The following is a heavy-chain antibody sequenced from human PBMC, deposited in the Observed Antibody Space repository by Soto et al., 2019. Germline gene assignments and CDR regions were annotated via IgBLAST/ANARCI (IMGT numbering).Heavy chain of an antibody. CDR3: ARSQGSSTSLEIYYYYYYGMDV. CDR1: GGTFSSYA. CDR2: IIPISGTA. J-gene: IGHJ6*02. V-gene: IGHV1-69*01. Sequence: QVQLVQSGAEVEKPGSSVKVSCKASGGTFSSYAISWVRQAPGQGLEWMGGIIPISGTANYAQKFQSRVKITADESTSTAYMELSSLRSEDTAVYYCARSQGSSTSLEIYYYYYYGMDVWGQGTTVTVSS. D-gene: IGHD2-2*01.